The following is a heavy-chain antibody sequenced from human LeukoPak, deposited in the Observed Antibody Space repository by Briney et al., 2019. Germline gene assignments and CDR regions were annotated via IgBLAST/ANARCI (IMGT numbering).Heavy chain of an antibody. V-gene: IGHV1-8*01. CDR3: ARGLGDYDILTGRYYYYYMDV. J-gene: IGHJ6*03. D-gene: IGHD3-9*01. Sequence: ASVKVSCKTSGYTFSVYDINWVRQATGQGLEWMGWMNPNSGNTGYAQKFQGRVTITRNTSISTAYMELSSLRSEDTAVYYCARGLGDYDILTGRYYYYYMDVWGKGTTVTVSS. CDR2: MNPNSGNT. CDR1: GYTFSVYD.